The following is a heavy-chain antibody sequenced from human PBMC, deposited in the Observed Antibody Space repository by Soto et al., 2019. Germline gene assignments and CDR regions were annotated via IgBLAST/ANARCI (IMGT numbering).Heavy chain of an antibody. V-gene: IGHV4-59*08. J-gene: IGHJ4*02. CDR2: IYFYDGTT. Sequence: QVQLRESGPGLVEPSETLSLTCTVSGDSLSGYYWSWIRQTPGKGLEWIGYIYFYDGTTNYNPSLKSRVSLSVDTSKRQFSLRLSSVTAADTAVYYCARQWWSSGYYLVFDSWGQGTLVTVSS. CDR1: GDSLSGYY. CDR3: ARQWWSSGYYLVFDS. D-gene: IGHD6-19*01.